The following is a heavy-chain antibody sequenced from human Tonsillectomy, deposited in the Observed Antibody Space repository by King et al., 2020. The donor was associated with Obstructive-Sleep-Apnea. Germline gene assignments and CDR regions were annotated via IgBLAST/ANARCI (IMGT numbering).Heavy chain of an antibody. CDR3: ARDQEWELLSMTY. CDR2: ISSSGRYI. J-gene: IGHJ4*02. V-gene: IGHV3-21*01. CDR1: GFAFRSYS. D-gene: IGHD1-26*01. Sequence: VQLVQSGGGLVKPGGSLRLSCVASGFAFRSYSVNWVRQAPGKGLEWVSSISSSGRYIYYADSVRGRFTISRDNAKNSLYLQMNSLRAEDTAVYYCARDQEWELLSMTYWGQGTLVTVSS.